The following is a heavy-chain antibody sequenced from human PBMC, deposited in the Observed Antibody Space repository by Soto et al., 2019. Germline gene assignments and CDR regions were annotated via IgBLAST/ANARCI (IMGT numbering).Heavy chain of an antibody. V-gene: IGHV3-23*01. Sequence: LRLSCEASGVTFIHHAMTWVRQAPGKGLEWVSSISESGATTYYADSVKGRFTISRDNPKNTLFLQMKSLGAEDTAVYYCVPGSSGAGGEDRWGPGTLVTVSS. CDR2: ISESGATT. J-gene: IGHJ5*02. D-gene: IGHD1-26*01. CDR3: VPGSSGAGGEDR. CDR1: GVTFIHHA.